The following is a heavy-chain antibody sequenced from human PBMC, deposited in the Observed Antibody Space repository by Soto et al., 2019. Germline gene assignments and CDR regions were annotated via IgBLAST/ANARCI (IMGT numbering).Heavy chain of an antibody. V-gene: IGHV4-34*01. J-gene: IGHJ4*02. CDR1: GGSFSGFF. D-gene: IGHD1-7*01. CDR3: ASRDPGTSVDY. Sequence: PSETLSLTCTVSGGSFSGFFWTWIRQPPGKGLEWIGEIYRTGSTNYNPSLKSRVTISLDKSENQFSLKVTSLTAADTAVYYCASRDPGTSVDYWGQGTLVTVSS. CDR2: IYRTGST.